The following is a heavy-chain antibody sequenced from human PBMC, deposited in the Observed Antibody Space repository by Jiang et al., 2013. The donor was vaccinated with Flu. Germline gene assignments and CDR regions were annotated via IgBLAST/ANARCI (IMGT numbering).Heavy chain of an antibody. CDR1: GFTFSSYA. CDR2: ISYDGSNK. D-gene: IGHD3-10*01. V-gene: IGHV3-30-3*01. CDR3: ARDNRNYYGSGSKYQYYYYYYGMDV. J-gene: IGHJ6*01. Sequence: VQLVESGGGVVQPGRSLRLSCAVSGFTFSSYAMHWVRQAPGKGLEWVAVISYDGSNKYYADSVKGRFTISRDNSKNTLYLQMNSLRAEDTAVYYCARDNRNYYGSGSKYQYYYYYYGMDV.